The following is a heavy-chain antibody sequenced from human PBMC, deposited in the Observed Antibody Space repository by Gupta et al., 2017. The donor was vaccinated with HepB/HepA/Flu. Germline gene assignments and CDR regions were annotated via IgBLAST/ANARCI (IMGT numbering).Heavy chain of an antibody. CDR3: AKDLSRPAAYYYGMDV. V-gene: IGHV3-30*18. J-gene: IGHJ6*02. Sequence: QVQLVESGGGVVQPGRSLRLSCAASGFTFSSYGMHWVRQAPGKGLEWVAVISYDGSNKYYADSVKGRFTISRDNSKNTLYLQMNSLRAEDTAVYYCAKDLSRPAAYYYGMDVWGQGTTVTVSS. CDR2: ISYDGSNK. CDR1: GFTFSSYG. D-gene: IGHD6-13*01.